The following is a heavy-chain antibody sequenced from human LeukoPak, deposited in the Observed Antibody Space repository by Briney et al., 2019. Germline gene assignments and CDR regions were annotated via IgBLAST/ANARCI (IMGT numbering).Heavy chain of an antibody. J-gene: IGHJ4*02. Sequence: ASVKVTCKASGYSFTNYALHWVRQAPGQRLEWMGWTNGATGNTRFSQDFQGRLTITIDTSASTSYMELSSLRSEDTAVYYCARSPGGNARTWLDYWGQGALVTVSS. V-gene: IGHV1-3*02. CDR3: ARSPGGNARTWLDY. D-gene: IGHD4-23*01. CDR2: TNGATGNT. CDR1: GYSFTNYA.